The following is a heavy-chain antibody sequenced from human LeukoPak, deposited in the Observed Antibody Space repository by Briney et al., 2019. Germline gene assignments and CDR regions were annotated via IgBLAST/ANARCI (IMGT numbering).Heavy chain of an antibody. CDR3: ARRAGAYSHPYDY. D-gene: IGHD4/OR15-4a*01. J-gene: IGHJ4*02. Sequence: GSLRLSCAASGFTFSRYAMSWVRQAPGKGLEWVSFIYSDNTHYSDSVKGRFTISRDNSKNTLYLQMNSLRAEDTAVYYCARRAGAYSHPYDYWGQGTLVTVSS. CDR2: IYSDNT. V-gene: IGHV3-53*01. CDR1: GFTFSRYA.